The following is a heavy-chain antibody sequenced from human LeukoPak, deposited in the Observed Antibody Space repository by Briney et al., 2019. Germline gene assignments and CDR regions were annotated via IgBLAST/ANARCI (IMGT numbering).Heavy chain of an antibody. V-gene: IGHV4-59*08. CDR3: ARHRDYYDT. J-gene: IGHJ4*01. D-gene: IGHD3-22*01. CDR2: IYSSGSA. CDR1: GASINNNF. Sequence: SETLSLTCTVSGASINNNFWTWIRQPPGKGLEWIGYIYSSGSANCNPSLKSRFIISGDTSKNQISLNLTSVTPADTAVYLCARHRDYYDTWGHGTLVTVSS.